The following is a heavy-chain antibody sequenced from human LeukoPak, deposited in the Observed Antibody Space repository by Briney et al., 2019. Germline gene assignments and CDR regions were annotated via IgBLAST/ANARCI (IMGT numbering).Heavy chain of an antibody. J-gene: IGHJ5*02. CDR2: INTNTGNP. Sequence: ASVKVSCKASGYTFTSYAMNWVRQAPGQGLEWMGWINTNTGNPTYAQGFTGRFAFSLDTSVSTAYLQISSLKAEDTAVYYCARDSELLWFGEINWFDPWGQGTLVTVSS. V-gene: IGHV7-4-1*02. D-gene: IGHD3-10*01. CDR3: ARDSELLWFGEINWFDP. CDR1: GYTFTSYA.